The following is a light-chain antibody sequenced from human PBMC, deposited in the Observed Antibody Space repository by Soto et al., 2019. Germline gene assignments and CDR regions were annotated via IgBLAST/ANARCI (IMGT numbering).Light chain of an antibody. CDR3: MQKGT. CDR1: QSLLHSDGRTY. V-gene: IGKV2D-29*01. J-gene: IGKJ2*01. CDR2: EAS. Sequence: DVVMNQSPLSLSVTPGQAASISCKFSQSLLHSDGRTYLYWYLQRPGQPPQLLIYEASYRLSGVSNRFSGRGSGTDFTLTISRVEAEDVGIYYCMQKGTFGQGTKLEIK.